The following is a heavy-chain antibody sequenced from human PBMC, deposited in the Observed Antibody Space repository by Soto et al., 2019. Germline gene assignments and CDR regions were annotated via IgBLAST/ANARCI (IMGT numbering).Heavy chain of an antibody. CDR1: FDSITDYY. CDR2: IYYTGST. J-gene: IGHJ4*02. V-gene: IGHV4-59*01. D-gene: IGHD1-20*01. CDR3: AAALRYNYVFNY. Sequence: SETLSLTCTVTFDSITDYYWSWVRQPPGKGLEWIGYIYYTGSTNYNPSLKSRVTMSGDASKKQFSLNLKSVTAADTAVYYCAAALRYNYVFNYWGQGTLVTVSS.